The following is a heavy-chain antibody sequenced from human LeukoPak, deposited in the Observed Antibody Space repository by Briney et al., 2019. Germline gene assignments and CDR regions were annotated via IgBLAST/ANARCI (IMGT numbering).Heavy chain of an antibody. V-gene: IGHV4-34*01. Sequence: SETLSLTCAVYGGSFSGYYWSWIRQPPGKGLEWIGEINHSGSTNYNPSLKSRVTISVDTSKNQFSLKLSSVTAADTAVYYCARRRLRKVGATFDYWGQGTLVTVSS. CDR1: GGSFSGYY. D-gene: IGHD1-26*01. J-gene: IGHJ4*02. CDR2: INHSGST. CDR3: ARRRLRKVGATFDY.